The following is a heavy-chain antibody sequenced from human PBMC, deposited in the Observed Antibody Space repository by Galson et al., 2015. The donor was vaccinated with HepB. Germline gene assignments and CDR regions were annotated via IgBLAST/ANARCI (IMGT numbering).Heavy chain of an antibody. Sequence: SVKVSCKASGGTFSSYAISWVRQAPGQGLEWMGGIIPISGIANYAQKFQGRVTITADESTSTAYMELSSLRSEDTAVYYCARVRQQLVPSAFDIWGQGTMVTVSS. J-gene: IGHJ3*02. CDR1: GGTFSSYA. CDR3: ARVRQQLVPSAFDI. CDR2: IIPISGIA. V-gene: IGHV1-69*13. D-gene: IGHD6-13*01.